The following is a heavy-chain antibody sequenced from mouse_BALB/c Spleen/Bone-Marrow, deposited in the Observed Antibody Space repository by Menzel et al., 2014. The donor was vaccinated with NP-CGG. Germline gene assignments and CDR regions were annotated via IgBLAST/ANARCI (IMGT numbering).Heavy chain of an antibody. J-gene: IGHJ4*01. CDR1: GFSLTSYG. CDR2: IWSDGST. D-gene: IGHD4-1*01. V-gene: IGHV2-6-2*01. Sequence: QVQLKESGPDLVAPSQSLSLTCTVSGFSLTSYGLHWVRQPPGKGLEWLGVIWSDGSTTYNSALKSRLSISKDNSKRQVLLKINSLQTYHTAMYYCARSGTDYARDYWDQGPSVTVSS. CDR3: ARSGTDYARDY.